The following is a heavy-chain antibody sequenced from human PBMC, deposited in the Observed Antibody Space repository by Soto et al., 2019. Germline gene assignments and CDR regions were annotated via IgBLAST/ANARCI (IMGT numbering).Heavy chain of an antibody. CDR1: GDSISSGNYY. V-gene: IGHV4-30-4*01. CDR2: IYFSGST. D-gene: IGHD3-9*01. J-gene: IGHJ5*02. CDR3: ARLYYDTTEIWFDP. Sequence: PSETLSLTCTVSGDSISSGNYYWSWLRQPPGKGLEWIGYIYFSGSTYYNPSLKSRITISVDTSKNQFSLKLSSVTAADTAVYYCARLYYDTTEIWFDPRGQGTLVTVSS.